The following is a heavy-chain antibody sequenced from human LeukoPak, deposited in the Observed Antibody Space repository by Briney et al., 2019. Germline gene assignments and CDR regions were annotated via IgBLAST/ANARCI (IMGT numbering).Heavy chain of an antibody. CDR3: ARDPGHYYDSSGYYDGDY. J-gene: IGHJ4*02. V-gene: IGHV1-2*02. Sequence: GASVKVSCKASGYTFTGYYMHWVRQAPGQGLEWMGWINPNIGGTNYAQKFQGRVTMTTDTSISTAYMELSRLRSDDTAVYYCARDPGHYYDSSGYYDGDYWGQGTLVTVSS. CDR1: GYTFTGYY. CDR2: INPNIGGT. D-gene: IGHD3-22*01.